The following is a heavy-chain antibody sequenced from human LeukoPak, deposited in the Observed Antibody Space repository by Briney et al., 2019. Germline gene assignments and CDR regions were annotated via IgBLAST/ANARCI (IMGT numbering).Heavy chain of an antibody. J-gene: IGHJ4*02. CDR1: GGSISSGGYY. D-gene: IGHD6-19*01. Sequence: SETLSLTCTVSGGSISSGGYYWSWIRQHPGTGLEWIGYIYYSGSTNYNPSLKSRVTISVDTSKNQFSLKLSSVTAADTAVYYCARKGGGWSYYFDYWGQGTLVTVSS. V-gene: IGHV4-61*08. CDR2: IYYSGST. CDR3: ARKGGGWSYYFDY.